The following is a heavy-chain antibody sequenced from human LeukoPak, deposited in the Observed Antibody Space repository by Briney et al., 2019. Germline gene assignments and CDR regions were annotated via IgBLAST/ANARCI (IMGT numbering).Heavy chain of an antibody. V-gene: IGHV1-2*02. D-gene: IGHD5-12*01. CDR2: ISPSSGDT. CDR1: GYTFTGYY. Sequence: ASVKVSCKASGYTFTGYYMHWVRQAPGQGPEWVGWISPSSGDTEYAQKFRGRVTMTRDTSIKTAYMELTGLTSDDTAVYYCARWTPSMKSGYDFEFWGQGTLVTVSS. CDR3: ARWTPSMKSGYDFEF. J-gene: IGHJ4*02.